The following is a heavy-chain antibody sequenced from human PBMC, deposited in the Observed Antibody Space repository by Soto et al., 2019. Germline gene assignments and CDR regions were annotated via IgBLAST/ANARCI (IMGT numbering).Heavy chain of an antibody. V-gene: IGHV1-69*01. D-gene: IGHD1-1*01. J-gene: IGHJ6*02. Sequence: QVQLVQSGAEVKKPGSSVKVSCKASGGTFSSYAISWVRQAPGQGLEWMGGIIPIFGTANYAQKFQGRVTITADESTSTAYMELSSLRSEDTAVYYCARDRGWNDVLGIYYYYGMDVRGQGTTVTVSS. CDR3: ARDRGWNDVLGIYYYYGMDV. CDR2: IIPIFGTA. CDR1: GGTFSSYA.